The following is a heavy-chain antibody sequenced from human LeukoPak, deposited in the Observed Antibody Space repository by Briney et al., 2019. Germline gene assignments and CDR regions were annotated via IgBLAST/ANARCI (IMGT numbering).Heavy chain of an antibody. CDR3: ASFPPYMVRTDAFDI. Sequence: GGSLRLSCAASGFTFSSYSMNWVRQAPGKGLEWVSSISFSGSYIYYADSLKGRITISRDNAKNSLYLQMNSLRAEDTAVYYCASFPPYMVRTDAFDIWGQGTMVTVSS. J-gene: IGHJ3*02. D-gene: IGHD3-10*01. CDR1: GFTFSSYS. V-gene: IGHV3-21*01. CDR2: ISFSGSYI.